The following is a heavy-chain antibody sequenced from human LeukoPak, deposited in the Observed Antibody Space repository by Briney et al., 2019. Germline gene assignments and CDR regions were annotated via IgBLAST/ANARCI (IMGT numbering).Heavy chain of an antibody. CDR2: IKHDGSEK. J-gene: IGHJ1*01. Sequence: GGSLRLSCAASGFIFSSYWMSWVRQAPGKGLEWVANIKHDGSEKYYVDSVKGRFTISRDNAKNSLYLQVNSLRAEDTAVYYYARDSYVVGPFQHWGQGTLVTVSS. V-gene: IGHV3-7*01. CDR1: GFIFSSYW. D-gene: IGHD2-21*01. CDR3: ARDSYVVGPFQH.